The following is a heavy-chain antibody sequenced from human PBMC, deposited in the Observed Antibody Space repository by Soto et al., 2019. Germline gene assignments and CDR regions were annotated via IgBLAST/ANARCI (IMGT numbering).Heavy chain of an antibody. D-gene: IGHD6-13*01. CDR1: GGSISSSSYY. J-gene: IGHJ6*02. CDR3: ARLHSSSWESYYYYYGMDV. CDR2: IYYSGST. Sequence: PSETLSLTCTVSGGSISSSSYYWGWIRQPPGKGLEWIGSIYYSGSTYYNPSLKSRVTISVDTSKNQFSLKLSSVTAADTAVYYCARLHSSSWESYYYYYGMDVWGQGTTVTVSS. V-gene: IGHV4-39*01.